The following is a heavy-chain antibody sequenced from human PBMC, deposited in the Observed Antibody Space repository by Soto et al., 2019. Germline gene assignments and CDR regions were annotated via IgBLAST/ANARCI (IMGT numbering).Heavy chain of an antibody. D-gene: IGHD6-19*01. J-gene: IGHJ5*02. CDR2: MNPYSGNT. CDR3: ARTRFGAVAGT. Sequence: QVQLVQSGAEVKKPGASVKVSCKASGYTFTSYDIHWVRRATRQGPEGMGWMNPYSGNTVYAQKFQGRVTMTKNTSMSTAYMELSSLRSGDTAVYYCARTRFGAVAGTWGQGTLVTVSS. V-gene: IGHV1-8*01. CDR1: GYTFTSYD.